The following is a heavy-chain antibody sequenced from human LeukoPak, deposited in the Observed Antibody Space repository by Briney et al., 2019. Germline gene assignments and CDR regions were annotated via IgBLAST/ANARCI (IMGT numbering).Heavy chain of an antibody. D-gene: IGHD6-25*01. CDR1: GFTLSSYA. CDR2: ITTGGGGT. Sequence: GGSLRLSCAASGFTLSSYAMSWVRQAPGKGLEWVSTITTGGGGTYYVDSVKGRFTISRDNAENTLYLQMNSLRAEDTAVYYCARDSGHRNYYYFMDVWGKGPTVTVSS. CDR3: ARDSGHRNYYYFMDV. J-gene: IGHJ6*03. V-gene: IGHV3-23*01.